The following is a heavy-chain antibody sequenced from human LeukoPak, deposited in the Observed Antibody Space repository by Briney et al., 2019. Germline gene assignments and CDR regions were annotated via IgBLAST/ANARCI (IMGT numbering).Heavy chain of an antibody. V-gene: IGHV4-59*01. CDR3: ARTVAYYYGMDV. CDR1: GGSISIYY. CDR2: IYYSGST. J-gene: IGHJ6*02. D-gene: IGHD4-23*01. Sequence: SETLSLTCTVSGGSISIYYWSWIRQPPGKGLEWIGYIYYSGSTNYNPSLKSRVTISVDTSKNQFSLKLSSVTAADTAVYYCARTVAYYYGMDVWGQGTTVTVSS.